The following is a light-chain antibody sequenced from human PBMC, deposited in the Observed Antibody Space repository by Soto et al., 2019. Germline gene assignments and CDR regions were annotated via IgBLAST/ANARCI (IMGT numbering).Light chain of an antibody. CDR2: DVN. V-gene: IGLV2-14*03. CDR1: SSDVGSYDY. CDR3: CAYSTSGTHV. J-gene: IGLJ1*01. Sequence: QSALTQPASVSGSPGQSITLSCTGTSSDVGSYDYVSWHQQHPGKAPKLIIYDVNNRPSGVPSRFSGPKSGNTASLIISGLQTEDEADYYCCAYSTSGTHVFGTGTKVTVL.